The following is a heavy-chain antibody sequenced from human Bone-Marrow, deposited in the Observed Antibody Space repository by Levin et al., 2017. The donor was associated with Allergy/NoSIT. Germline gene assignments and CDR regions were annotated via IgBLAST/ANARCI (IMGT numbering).Heavy chain of an antibody. CDR2: IKEDGSDR. V-gene: IGHV3-7*01. J-gene: IGHJ5*02. D-gene: IGHD5-18*01. CDR3: AREAFSYGCES. Sequence: GESLKISCAASGFTFSTYWMSWVRQAPGKGLEWVANIKEDGSDRFYVDSVKGRFTIPRDNAKNSVYLQMNSLRAEDTAIYYCAREAFSYGCESWGQGTLVTVSS. CDR1: GFTFSTYW.